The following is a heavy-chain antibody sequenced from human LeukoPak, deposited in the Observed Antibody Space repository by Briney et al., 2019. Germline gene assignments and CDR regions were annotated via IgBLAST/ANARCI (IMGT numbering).Heavy chain of an antibody. J-gene: IGHJ5*02. Sequence: GASVKVSCKPSGFMLTDYYIHWVRQAPGQGLEWMGWINPTSGGTNFAQRLQGRVTMTGDTYISTVYMEINSLRSDDAAMYFCARDYVGRSAGYKHRYHNCFDPWGQGTLVVVSS. CDR3: ARDYVGRSAGYKHRYHNCFDP. CDR1: GFMLTDYY. CDR2: INPTSGGT. D-gene: IGHD1-14*01. V-gene: IGHV1-2*02.